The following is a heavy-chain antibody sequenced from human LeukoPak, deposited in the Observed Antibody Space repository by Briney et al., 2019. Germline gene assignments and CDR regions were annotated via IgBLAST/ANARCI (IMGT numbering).Heavy chain of an antibody. Sequence: SETLTLTCTVSGGSMSSYYRSWIRQPPGKGLERFGYKYYSGNTNYNPSLKSRFTISVDNAKNQFSLQVNSVSAADTAVYYCARVFYGSSGYPFDYWGQGTLVTVPS. D-gene: IGHD3-22*01. CDR1: GGSMSSYY. CDR3: ARVFYGSSGYPFDY. V-gene: IGHV4-59*08. J-gene: IGHJ4*02. CDR2: KYYSGNT.